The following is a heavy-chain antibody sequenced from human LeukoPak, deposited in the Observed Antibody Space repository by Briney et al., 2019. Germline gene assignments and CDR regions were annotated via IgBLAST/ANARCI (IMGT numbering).Heavy chain of an antibody. J-gene: IGHJ4*02. CDR1: GFTFGDYA. CDR3: TRDRELSPSGLPGY. V-gene: IGHV3-49*05. Sequence: KPGRSLRLSCTASGFTFGDYAMSWFRQAPGKGLEWVGFIRSKAYGGTTEYAASVKGRFTISRDDSKSIAYLQMNSLKTEDTAVYYCTRDRELSPSGLPGYWGQGTLVTVSS. CDR2: IRSKAYGGTT. D-gene: IGHD3-16*02.